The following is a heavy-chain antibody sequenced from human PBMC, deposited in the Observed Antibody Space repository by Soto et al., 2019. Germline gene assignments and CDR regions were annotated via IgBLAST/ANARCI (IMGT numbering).Heavy chain of an antibody. V-gene: IGHV1-18*01. CDR2: ISAYNGNT. CDR1: GYTFTSYG. J-gene: IGHJ6*02. Sequence: ASVKVSCKASGYTFTSYGISWVRQAPGQGLEWMGWISAYNGNTNYAPKLQGRVTMTTDTSTSTAYMELRSLRSDDTAVYYCARYPPFAITMVRGVIAYYYYGLDVWGQGTTVTVSS. CDR3: ARYPPFAITMVRGVIAYYYYGLDV. D-gene: IGHD3-10*01.